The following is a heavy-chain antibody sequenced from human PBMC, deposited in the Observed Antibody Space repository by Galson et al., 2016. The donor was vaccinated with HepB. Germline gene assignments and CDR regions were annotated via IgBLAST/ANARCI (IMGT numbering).Heavy chain of an antibody. V-gene: IGHV3-30*04. J-gene: IGHJ6*02. CDR3: ARSVWRWRGMDV. D-gene: IGHD2-21*01. CDR2: ISYDGSNK. CDR1: GFIFSYYA. Sequence: SLRLSCAASGFIFSYYAIHWVRQAPGKGLEWVAVISYDGSNKYYADSVKGRFTISRDNSKNMLYLQMNSLRAEDTAVYYCARSVWRWRGMDVWGQGTTVTVSS.